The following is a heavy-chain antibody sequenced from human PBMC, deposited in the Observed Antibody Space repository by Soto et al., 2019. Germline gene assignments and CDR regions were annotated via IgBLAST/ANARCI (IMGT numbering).Heavy chain of an antibody. Sequence: EVQLLESGGGLVQPGGSLRLSCTASGFTLTSYAINWVRQAPGKGLEWVSATTGGAGLTYYADSVKGRFSVSSDNPGNTLYLQLNSLRPEDTVVYYCARVDRGSVARPTRLDPWGQGTLVTVSS. CDR1: GFTLTSYA. D-gene: IGHD2-21*01. J-gene: IGHJ5*02. CDR3: ARVDRGSVARPTRLDP. CDR2: TTGGAGLT. V-gene: IGHV3-23*01.